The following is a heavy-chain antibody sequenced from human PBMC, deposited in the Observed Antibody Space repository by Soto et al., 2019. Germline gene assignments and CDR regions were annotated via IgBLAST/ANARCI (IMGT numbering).Heavy chain of an antibody. CDR2: ISYSGTS. CDR3: ARARGPGPSADY. Sequence: PSETLSLTCTVSGGSISSGDFYWSWIRQPPGKGLEWIGYISYSGTSYYNPSLKSRVTISVDTSKNQFSLGLSSVTAADTALYYCARARGPGPSADYWGPGTLVTVSS. J-gene: IGHJ4*02. V-gene: IGHV4-30-4*01. CDR1: GGSISSGDFY.